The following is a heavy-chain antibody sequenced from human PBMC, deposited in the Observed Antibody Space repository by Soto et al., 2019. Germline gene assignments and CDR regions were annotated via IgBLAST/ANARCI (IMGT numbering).Heavy chain of an antibody. Sequence: QVQLVESGGGVVQPGGSLRLSCAASGFTFSNYGIHWVRQAPGKGLEWVSLISYDGYQKDYADSVKGRFTVSRDNSKNTLFLQMNSLRAEDTAVYYCAKDPYLRFLQWANRPYYFDSWGQGTLVTVSS. J-gene: IGHJ4*02. CDR2: ISYDGYQK. D-gene: IGHD3-3*01. CDR3: AKDPYLRFLQWANRPYYFDS. CDR1: GFTFSNYG. V-gene: IGHV3-30*18.